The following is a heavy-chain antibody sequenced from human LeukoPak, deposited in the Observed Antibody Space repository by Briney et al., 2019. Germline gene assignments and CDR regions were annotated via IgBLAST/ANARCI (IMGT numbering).Heavy chain of an antibody. J-gene: IGHJ4*02. CDR1: GYTLTELS. V-gene: IGHV1-24*01. CDR2: FDPEDGET. Sequence: ASVKVSCKVSGYTLTELSMHWVRQAPGKGLEWMGGFDPEDGETIYAQKFQGRVTMTEDTSTDAAYMELSSLRSEDTAVYYCATMYDFWSGYSPFDYWGQGTLVTVSS. CDR3: ATMYDFWSGYSPFDY. D-gene: IGHD3-3*01.